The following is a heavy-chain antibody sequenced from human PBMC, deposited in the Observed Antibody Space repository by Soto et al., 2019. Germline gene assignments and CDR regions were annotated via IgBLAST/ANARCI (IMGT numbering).Heavy chain of an antibody. J-gene: IGHJ3*02. CDR3: VKDGGTLPNVVNYPFDI. D-gene: IGHD3-16*01. V-gene: IGHV1-24*01. Sequence: GASVKVSCKVSGYTLTELSMHWVRQAPGKGLEWMGCIDAEDGETIYAQKFQGRVTITRDTSAGTAYMELSSLRSEDTAVYYCVKDGGTLPNVVNYPFDIWGQGTKVTVSS. CDR2: IDAEDGET. CDR1: GYTLTELS.